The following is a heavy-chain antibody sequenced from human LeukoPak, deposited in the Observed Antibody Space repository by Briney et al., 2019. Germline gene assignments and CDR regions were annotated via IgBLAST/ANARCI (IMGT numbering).Heavy chain of an antibody. V-gene: IGHV1-24*01. Sequence: ASVTVSCKVSGYSHVELSMHWVRQAPGKGLEWMGGLDPEDDETIYAQKFQGRVTMTEDTSTETAYMELTSLTSEDTAVYYCTNGGGSYSWFDHWGQGTLVTVSS. CDR2: LDPEDDET. CDR1: GYSHVELS. CDR3: TNGGGSYSWFDH. J-gene: IGHJ5*02. D-gene: IGHD1-26*01.